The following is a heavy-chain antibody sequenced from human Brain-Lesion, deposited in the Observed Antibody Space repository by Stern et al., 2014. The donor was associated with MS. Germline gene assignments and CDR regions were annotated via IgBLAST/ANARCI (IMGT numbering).Heavy chain of an antibody. V-gene: IGHV4-39*01. J-gene: IGHJ5*02. D-gene: IGHD2-15*01. Sequence: VQLEESGPGLVKPSETLSLTCTVAGGSVSSTSYAWAWIRQPPGKGLEWIGTIYYSGNTYHSPSLKSRIPLSLDTSKTQFSMPLSSVTAADTAVYYCAGEEDIRYCSGGSCTGNWFDPWGQGTLVTVSS. CDR1: GGSVSSTSYA. CDR3: AGEEDIRYCSGGSCTGNWFDP. CDR2: IYYSGNT.